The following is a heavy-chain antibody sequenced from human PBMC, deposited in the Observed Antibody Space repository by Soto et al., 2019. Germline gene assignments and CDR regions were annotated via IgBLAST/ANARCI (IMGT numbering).Heavy chain of an antibody. CDR3: ARDRGAYCSGGSCYGMDV. Sequence: PSETLSLTCAPYGGSFSGYYWSWIRQPPGTGLEWIGEINHSGSTNYNPSLKRRVTISVDTSKNQFSLKLSSVTAADTAVYYCARDRGAYCSGGSCYGMDVWGQGTTVTVSS. CDR1: GGSFSGYY. CDR2: INHSGST. J-gene: IGHJ6*02. V-gene: IGHV4-34*01. D-gene: IGHD2-15*01.